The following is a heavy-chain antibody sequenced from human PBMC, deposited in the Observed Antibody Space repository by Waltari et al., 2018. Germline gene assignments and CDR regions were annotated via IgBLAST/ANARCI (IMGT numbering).Heavy chain of an antibody. J-gene: IGHJ4*02. CDR3: AREKYYYDSSGYYGSRFDY. CDR2: TDYGGST. Sequence: QVQLQESGPGLVKPSATLSLTCTVSGGSISSYYWTWIRQPPRTGLEWIGYTDYGGSTTYNPSRKSRVTISVDTSKNQFSLKLSSVTAADTAVYYCAREKYYYDSSGYYGSRFDYWGQGTLVTVSS. D-gene: IGHD3-22*01. CDR1: GGSISSYY. V-gene: IGHV4-59*01.